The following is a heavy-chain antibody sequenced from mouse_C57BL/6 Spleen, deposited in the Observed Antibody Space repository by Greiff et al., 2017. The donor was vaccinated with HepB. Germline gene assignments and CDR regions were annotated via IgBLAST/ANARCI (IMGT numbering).Heavy chain of an antibody. D-gene: IGHD1-1*01. CDR1: GYTFTSYW. V-gene: IGHV1-64*01. CDR3: ARCTTVVSPFAY. Sequence: VQLQHPGAELVKPGASVKLSCKASGYTFTSYWMHWVKQRPGQGLEWIGMIHPNSGSTNYNEKFKSKATLTVDKSSSTAYMQLSSLTSEDSAVYYCARCTTVVSPFAYWGQGTLVTVSA. J-gene: IGHJ3*01. CDR2: IHPNSGST.